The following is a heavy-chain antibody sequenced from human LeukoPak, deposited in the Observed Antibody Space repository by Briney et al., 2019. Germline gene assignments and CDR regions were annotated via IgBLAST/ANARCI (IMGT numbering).Heavy chain of an antibody. CDR1: GGSFSGYY. V-gene: IGHV4-34*01. J-gene: IGHJ5*02. Sequence: PSETLSLTCAVYGGSFSGYYWSWIRQPPGKGLEWIGEINHSGSTNYNPSLKSRVTISVDTSKDQFSLKLSSVTAADTAVYYCATYSSTIGFDPWGQGTLVTVSS. CDR2: INHSGST. CDR3: ATYSSTIGFDP. D-gene: IGHD2-2*01.